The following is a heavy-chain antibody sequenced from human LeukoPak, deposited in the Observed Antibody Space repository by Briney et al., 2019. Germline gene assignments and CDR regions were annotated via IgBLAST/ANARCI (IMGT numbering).Heavy chain of an antibody. CDR3: AKSASGSSDY. Sequence: SCKAFGYTFSSYGMHWVRQAPGKGLEWVAVISYDGSNKYYEDSVKGRFTISRDNSKNTLYLQMNSLRAEDTAVYYCAKSASGSSDYWGQGTLVTVSS. CDR1: GYTFSSYG. V-gene: IGHV3-30*18. D-gene: IGHD1-26*01. J-gene: IGHJ4*02. CDR2: ISYDGSNK.